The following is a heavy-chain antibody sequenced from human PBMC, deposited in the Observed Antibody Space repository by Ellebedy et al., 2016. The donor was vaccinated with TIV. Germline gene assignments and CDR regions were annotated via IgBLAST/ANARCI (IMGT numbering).Heavy chain of an antibody. J-gene: IGHJ4*02. Sequence: GESLKISXAASGFTFSTYAMSWVRQAPGKGLEWVSAISGSGGSTYYADSVKGRFTISRDNSKNTLYLQMNSLRAEDTAVYYCAKDDEAGWGQGTLVTVSS. CDR1: GFTFSTYA. V-gene: IGHV3-23*01. CDR3: AKDDEAG. CDR2: ISGSGGST. D-gene: IGHD6-19*01.